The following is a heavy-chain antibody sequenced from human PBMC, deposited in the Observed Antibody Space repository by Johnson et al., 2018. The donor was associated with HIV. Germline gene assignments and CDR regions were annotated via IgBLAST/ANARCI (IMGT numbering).Heavy chain of an antibody. CDR1: RITFSRYW. CDR3: ARGGTYSRSWSDAFHI. J-gene: IGHJ3*02. V-gene: IGHV3-7*01. D-gene: IGHD6-13*01. CDR2: IKQDGSEK. Sequence: VQLVESGGGLVQPGGSLRLSCAASRITFSRYWMTWVRQAPGKGLEWVANIKQDGSEKYYVDSVKGRFTISRDNAKNSLYLRMNSLRAEDTAVYYCARGGTYSRSWSDAFHIWGQGTMVTVSS.